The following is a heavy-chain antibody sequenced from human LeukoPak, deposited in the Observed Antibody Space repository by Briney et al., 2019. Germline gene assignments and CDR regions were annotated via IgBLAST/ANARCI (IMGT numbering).Heavy chain of an antibody. D-gene: IGHD2-2*01. Sequence: PGGSLRLSCAASEFAFSNAWMNWVRQAPGKGLEWVGRIQSKNDGGTTDYAAPVKGRFTISRDDSKDTLYLEMSSLETEDTAVYYCTTEDCSSTKCYHFDHWGKGTLVTVSS. V-gene: IGHV3-15*01. J-gene: IGHJ4*02. CDR3: TTEDCSSTKCYHFDH. CDR2: IQSKNDGGTT. CDR1: EFAFSNAW.